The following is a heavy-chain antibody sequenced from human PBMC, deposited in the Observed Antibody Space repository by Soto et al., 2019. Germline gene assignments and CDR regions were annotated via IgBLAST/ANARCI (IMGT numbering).Heavy chain of an antibody. V-gene: IGHV3-23*01. Sequence: EVQLLESGGGLVQPGGSLRLSCAASGFTFSSFALSWVRQAPGMGLEWVSAISGSGDGTDYADSVKGRFTISRDNSKNTLYLQMNSLRAEDTAVYYCAGPGYSSQDYWGQGGLVTVSS. CDR2: ISGSGDGT. D-gene: IGHD5-18*01. CDR1: GFTFSSFA. CDR3: AGPGYSSQDY. J-gene: IGHJ4*02.